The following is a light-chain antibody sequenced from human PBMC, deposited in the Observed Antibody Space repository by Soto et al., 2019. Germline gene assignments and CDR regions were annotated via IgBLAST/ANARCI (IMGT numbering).Light chain of an antibody. Sequence: EIVLTQSPGTLSLSPGERATLSCGASQSVTSNYLAWYQQKPGQAPRLLIFGASIRVTGIPDRFIGSGSGTDFTLTISILEPEDFAVYYCQHYVTSLTTFGQGTKVDIK. V-gene: IGKV3-20*01. J-gene: IGKJ1*01. CDR3: QHYVTSLTT. CDR2: GAS. CDR1: QSVTSNY.